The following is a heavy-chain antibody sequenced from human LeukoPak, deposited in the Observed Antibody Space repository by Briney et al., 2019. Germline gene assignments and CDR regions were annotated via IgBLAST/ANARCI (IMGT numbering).Heavy chain of an antibody. CDR2: INPNSGGT. CDR1: GYTFTGYY. J-gene: IGHJ3*02. D-gene: IGHD1-26*01. CDR3: ARTDIYYPYDTFDI. V-gene: IGHV1-2*02. Sequence: ASVKVSCKASGYTFTGYYMHWVRQAPGQGLEWMGWINPNSGGTNYAQKFQGRVTMTRDTSISTAYMELSRLRSDDTAVYYCARTDIYYPYDTFDIWGQGTMVTVSS.